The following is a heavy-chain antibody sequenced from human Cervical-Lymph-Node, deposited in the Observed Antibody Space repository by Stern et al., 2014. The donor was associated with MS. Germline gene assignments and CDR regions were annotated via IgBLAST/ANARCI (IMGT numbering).Heavy chain of an antibody. CDR2: INPRAEST. D-gene: IGHD1-14*01. CDR3: TRIARSNRFYFDY. CDR1: GYTFTDNY. V-gene: IGHV1-46*03. J-gene: IGHJ4*02. Sequence: VQLVESWAAAKKPGASVKVSCHASGYTFTDNYLHWVRQAPGQCFVCMGGINPRAESTTYAEKFQARITMTRDTSTSTVYMVLRSLRSEDTAVYFCTRIARSNRFYFDYWAQGTLVTVSS.